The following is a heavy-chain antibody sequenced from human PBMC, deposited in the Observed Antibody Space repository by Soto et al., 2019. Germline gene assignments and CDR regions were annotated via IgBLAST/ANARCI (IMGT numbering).Heavy chain of an antibody. CDR1: GFTFSNAW. Sequence: EVQLVESGGGLVKPGGSLRLSCVASGFTFSNAWMSWVRQAPGKGLEWVGRMKSKTDGGTTDYAAPVKGRFSMSRDDSKNTLYLQMNSLKTEDTAVYHCTTDPSTISYWGQGTLVTVSS. CDR3: TTDPSTISY. J-gene: IGHJ4*02. CDR2: MKSKTDGGTT. D-gene: IGHD3-3*01. V-gene: IGHV3-15*01.